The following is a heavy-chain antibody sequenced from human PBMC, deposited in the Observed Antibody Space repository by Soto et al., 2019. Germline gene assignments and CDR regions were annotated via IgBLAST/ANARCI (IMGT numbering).Heavy chain of an antibody. CDR2: ISDSGGTS. V-gene: IGHV3-23*04. CDR3: AKRPRALLTFDY. Sequence: EVQLVDSGGGLVQPGGSLRLSCAASGFIFSNYVMSWVRQAPGKGLEWGSSISDSGGTSYYADSVKGRFTISRDNSKNTLYLQMNSLRAEDRAIYYCAKRPRALLTFDYWGQGTPVTVSS. J-gene: IGHJ4*02. CDR1: GFIFSNYV. D-gene: IGHD1-26*01.